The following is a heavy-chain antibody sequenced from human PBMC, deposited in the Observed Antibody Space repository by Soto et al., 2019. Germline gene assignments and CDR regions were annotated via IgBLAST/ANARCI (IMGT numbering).Heavy chain of an antibody. V-gene: IGHV1-18*01. CDR1: GYTFTSYG. D-gene: IGHD6-13*01. Sequence: ASVKVSCKASGYTFTSYGISWARQAPGQGLEWMGWISAYNGNTNYAQKLQGRVTMTTDTSTSTAYVELRSLRSDDTAVYYCERDAGFWFDPWGQETLVTVSS. J-gene: IGHJ5*02. CDR2: ISAYNGNT. CDR3: ERDAGFWFDP.